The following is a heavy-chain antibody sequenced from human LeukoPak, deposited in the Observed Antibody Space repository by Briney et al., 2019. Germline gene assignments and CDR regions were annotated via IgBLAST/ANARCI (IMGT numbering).Heavy chain of an antibody. CDR2: ISSSSSYI. J-gene: IGHJ4*02. Sequence: GGSLRLSCAASGFTFSSYSMNWVRQAPGKGLEWVSSISSSSSYIYYADSVKGRFTISRDNAKNSLYLQMNSLRAEDTAVYYCARVKEWELHMGDYWGQGTLVTVSS. V-gene: IGHV3-21*01. CDR1: GFTFSSYS. CDR3: ARVKEWELHMGDY. D-gene: IGHD1-26*01.